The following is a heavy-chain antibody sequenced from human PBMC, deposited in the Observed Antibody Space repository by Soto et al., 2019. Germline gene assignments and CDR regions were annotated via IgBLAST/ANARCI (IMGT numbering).Heavy chain of an antibody. Sequence: GGSLRLSCAASGFTFTRYSMNWVRQAPGKGLEWVSSLSSTTNYIYYGDSIKGRFTISRDNAKNSLYLEMNSLRAEDTAVYYCARESEDLTSNFDYWGQGTLVTVS. CDR2: LSSTTNYI. J-gene: IGHJ4*02. V-gene: IGHV3-21*06. CDR3: ARESEDLTSNFDY. CDR1: GFTFTRYS.